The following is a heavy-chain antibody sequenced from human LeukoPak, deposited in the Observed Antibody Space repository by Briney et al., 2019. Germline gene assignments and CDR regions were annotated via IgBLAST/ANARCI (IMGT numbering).Heavy chain of an antibody. J-gene: IGHJ4*02. CDR1: GFTVTSTY. D-gene: IGHD1-26*01. V-gene: IGHV3-66*01. CDR3: ARAVEYLLLDY. CDR2: IHISGST. Sequence: GGSLRLSCAASGFTVTSTYITWVRQAPGKGLEWVSIIHISGSTYYADSVRARFTISRDNSKNTVYLQMNSLRAEDTAVYYCARAVEYLLLDYWGQGTLVAVSS.